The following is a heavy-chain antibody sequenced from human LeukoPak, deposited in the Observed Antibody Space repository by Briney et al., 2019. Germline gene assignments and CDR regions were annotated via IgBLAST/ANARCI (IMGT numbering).Heavy chain of an antibody. Sequence: GGSLRLSCAGSGFTFSSYSMNWVRQAPGKGLEWVSSISSSSSYIYYADSVKGRFTISRDNAKNSLYLQMNSLRAEDTAVYYCARDRSYSSSLGDAFDIWGQGTMVTVSS. D-gene: IGHD6-6*01. V-gene: IGHV3-21*01. CDR2: ISSSSSYI. J-gene: IGHJ3*02. CDR3: ARDRSYSSSLGDAFDI. CDR1: GFTFSSYS.